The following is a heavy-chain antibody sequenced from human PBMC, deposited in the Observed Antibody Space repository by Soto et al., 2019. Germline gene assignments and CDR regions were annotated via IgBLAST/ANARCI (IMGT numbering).Heavy chain of an antibody. CDR1: GFTFSNAW. J-gene: IGHJ4*02. CDR3: TTEPSYYDILTGYVFDY. CDR2: IKSKTDGGTT. D-gene: IGHD3-9*01. V-gene: IGHV3-15*01. Sequence: GESLKISCAASGFTFSNAWMSWVRQAPGKGLEWVGRIKSKTDGGTTDYAAPVKGRFTISRDDSKNTLYLQMNSLKTEDTAVYYCTTEPSYYDILTGYVFDYWGQGTLVTVSS.